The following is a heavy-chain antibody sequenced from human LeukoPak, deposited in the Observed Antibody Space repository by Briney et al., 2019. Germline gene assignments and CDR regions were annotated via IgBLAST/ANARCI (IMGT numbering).Heavy chain of an antibody. CDR3: ARGVFSVA. D-gene: IGHD6-19*01. CDR2: ISQSGST. CDR1: GYSISSGYE. J-gene: IGHJ4*02. V-gene: IGHV4-38-2*02. Sequence: PSETLSLTCTVSGYSISSGYEWGWIRQPPGKRLEWLGSISQSGSTYDNQSLKSRVTISVDMSKNQFSLKLSSVTAADTAVYYCARGVFSVAWGQGTLVTVSS.